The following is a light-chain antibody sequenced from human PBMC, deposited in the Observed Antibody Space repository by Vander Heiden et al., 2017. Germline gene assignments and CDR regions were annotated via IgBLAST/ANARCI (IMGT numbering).Light chain of an antibody. V-gene: IGLV1-44*01. CDR3: AAWDDSLNGPV. CDR1: SSNIGSNT. CDR2: INN. J-gene: IGLJ2*01. Sequence: QSVLTQPPSASGTPGQRGTIPFSGSSSNIGSNTVTWDQELPGTAPKFLIYINNQRPSGVPDRFSGSKSGTSASLTISGLQSEEEADYYCAAWDDSLNGPVFGGGTKLTVL.